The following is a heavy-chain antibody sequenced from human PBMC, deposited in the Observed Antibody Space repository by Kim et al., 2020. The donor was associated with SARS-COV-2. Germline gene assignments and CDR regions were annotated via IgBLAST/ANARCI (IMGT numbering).Heavy chain of an antibody. V-gene: IGHV3-7*01. D-gene: IGHD2-21*02. CDR2: DGREK. CDR3: MGTGTYSY. Sequence: DGREKHYLDSVKGRFTISRDNAINSFYLQMDSLRVEDTALYYCMGTGTYSYWGQGTLVTVSS. J-gene: IGHJ4*02.